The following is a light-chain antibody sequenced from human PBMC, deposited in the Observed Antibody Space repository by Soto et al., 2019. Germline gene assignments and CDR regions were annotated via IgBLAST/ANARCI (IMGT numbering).Light chain of an antibody. Sequence: EMVMTQSPATLSVSPGERASLSCRASQSVSSNLAWYQQKPGQTPRLLIYATSTRDTGIPARFSGSGSGTEFTLTISSLESEDFAVYYCQHYNNWPLTFGGGTKVEIK. J-gene: IGKJ4*01. CDR2: ATS. V-gene: IGKV3-15*01. CDR3: QHYNNWPLT. CDR1: QSVSSN.